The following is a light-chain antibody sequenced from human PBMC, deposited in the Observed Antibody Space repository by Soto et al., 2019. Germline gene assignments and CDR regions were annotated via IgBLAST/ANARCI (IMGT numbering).Light chain of an antibody. J-gene: IGKJ1*01. V-gene: IGKV1-5*01. CDR2: DSS. Sequence: EIQRAPSPATLFASVGDRFTITCRASQSVRNWLAWYQQKPGRAPQLLIYDSSTLEPGVPSRFRGSGSGTEFTLTVNGLQPDDFATYYCQQYDGYSPQTFGQGTKVDIK. CDR3: QQYDGYSPQT. CDR1: QSVRNW.